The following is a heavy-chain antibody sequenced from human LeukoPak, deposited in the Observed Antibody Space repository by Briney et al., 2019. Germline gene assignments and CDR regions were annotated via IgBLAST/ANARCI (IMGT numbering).Heavy chain of an antibody. Sequence: PSETLSLTCAVYGGSFSGYYWSWIRQPPGKGLEWIGEINHSGSTNYNPSLKSRVTISVDTSKNQFSLKLSSVTAADTAVYYCARGLNDRDYYYYYMDVWGKGTTVTVSS. J-gene: IGHJ6*03. V-gene: IGHV4-34*01. D-gene: IGHD3-16*01. CDR1: GGSFSGYY. CDR3: ARGLNDRDYYYYYMDV. CDR2: INHSGST.